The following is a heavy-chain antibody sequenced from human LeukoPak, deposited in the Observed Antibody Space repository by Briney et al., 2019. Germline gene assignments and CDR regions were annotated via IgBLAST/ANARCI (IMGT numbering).Heavy chain of an antibody. CDR3: ARATQLVPDY. V-gene: IGHV3-33*01. J-gene: IGHJ4*02. CDR1: GFTFSSYG. CDR2: IWYDGSNK. D-gene: IGHD6-13*01. Sequence: GGSLRLSCAAAGFTFSSYGMHWVRQAPGKGLEWVAVIWYDGSNKYYADSVRGRFTISRDNSKNTLYLQMNSLRAEDTAVYYCARATQLVPDYWGQGTLVTVSS.